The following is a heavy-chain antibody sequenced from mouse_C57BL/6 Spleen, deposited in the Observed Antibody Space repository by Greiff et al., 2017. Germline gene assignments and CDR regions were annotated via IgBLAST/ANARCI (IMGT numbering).Heavy chain of an antibody. CDR2: IYPYNGVS. D-gene: IGHD2-2*01. J-gene: IGHJ4*01. CDR3: AKRGGYDEGGYAMDY. V-gene: IGHV1-31*01. CDR1: GYSFTGYY. Sequence: VQLQQSGPELVKPGASVKISCTASGYSFTGYYMHWVKQSHGNILDWIGYIYPYNGVSSYNQKFKGKATLTVAKSSSTAYMELRSLTSEDSAVYYCAKRGGYDEGGYAMDYWGQGTSVTVSS.